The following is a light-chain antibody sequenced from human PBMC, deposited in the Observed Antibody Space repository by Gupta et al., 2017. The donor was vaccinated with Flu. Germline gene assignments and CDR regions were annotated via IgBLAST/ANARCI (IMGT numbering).Light chain of an antibody. CDR2: DVS. J-gene: IGLJ2*01. Sequence: IHCTGTSSDIGSYDYVSWYQQSPGRAPNLMIYDVSNRPSGISDRFSGSKAGNTASLTISGLQAEDEADYYCSSYSATGALALFGGGTKVTVL. V-gene: IGLV2-14*04. CDR3: SSYSATGALAL. CDR1: SSDIGSYDY.